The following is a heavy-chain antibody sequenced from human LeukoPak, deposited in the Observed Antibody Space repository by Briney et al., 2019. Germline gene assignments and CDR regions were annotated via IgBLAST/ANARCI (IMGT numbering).Heavy chain of an antibody. D-gene: IGHD3-10*01. CDR1: GGSFSGYY. CDR3: ARHFDREIWFGEFTVGYFDY. Sequence: SETLSLTCAVYGGSFSGYYWSWIRQPPGKGLEWIGEINHSGSTNYNPSLKSRVTISVDTSKNQFSLKLSSVTAADTAVYYCARHFDREIWFGEFTVGYFDYWGQGTLVAVSS. V-gene: IGHV4-34*01. CDR2: INHSGST. J-gene: IGHJ4*02.